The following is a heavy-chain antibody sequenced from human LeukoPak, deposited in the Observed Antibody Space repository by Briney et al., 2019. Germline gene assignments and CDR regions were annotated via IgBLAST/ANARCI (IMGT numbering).Heavy chain of an antibody. CDR1: GFTFSSNY. V-gene: IGHV3-53*01. Sequence: PGGSLRLSCAASGFTFSSNYMSWVRQAPGKGLEWVSVIYSGGSTYYADSVKGRSTISRDNSKNTLYLQMNSLRAEDTAVYYCARDGITMVRGVRGAFDIWGQGTLVTVSS. J-gene: IGHJ3*02. D-gene: IGHD3-10*01. CDR2: IYSGGST. CDR3: ARDGITMVRGVRGAFDI.